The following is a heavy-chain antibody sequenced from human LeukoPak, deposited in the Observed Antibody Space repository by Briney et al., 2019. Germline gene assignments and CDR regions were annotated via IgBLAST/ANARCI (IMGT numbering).Heavy chain of an antibody. CDR2: INPNSGGT. D-gene: IGHD3-10*01. CDR1: GYTFTGFH. J-gene: IGHJ4*02. CDR3: ARGFAGWFGELLVY. Sequence: ASVKVSCKASGYTFTGFHMHWVRQAPGQGLEWMGWINPNSGGTNYAQKFQGRVTMTRDTSISTVYMELSRLRSDDTAVYYCARGFAGWFGELLVYWGQGTLVTVSS. V-gene: IGHV1-2*02.